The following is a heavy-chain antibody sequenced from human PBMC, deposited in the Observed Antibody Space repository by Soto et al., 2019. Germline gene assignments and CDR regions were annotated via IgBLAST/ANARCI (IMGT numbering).Heavy chain of an antibody. CDR1: GFSLSTSGAG. V-gene: IGHV2-5*01. J-gene: IGHJ4*02. CDR3: AHRYGGNYYRWYFDS. Sequence: QITLKESGPTLVKPTQTLTVTCTFSGFSLSTSGAGVVWIRQSPGKAPEWLALISWKDEKRYNPGLKSRLTITKDTSKTPVVLTMTDLDPVDTATYFCAHRYGGNYYRWYFDSWGQGTLVTVSS. CDR2: ISWKDEK. D-gene: IGHD1-26*01.